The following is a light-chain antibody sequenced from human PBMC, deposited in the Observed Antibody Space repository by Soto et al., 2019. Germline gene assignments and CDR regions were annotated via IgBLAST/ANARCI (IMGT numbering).Light chain of an antibody. CDR1: QSISQW. CDR3: QQYSGYSWT. CDR2: DAS. V-gene: IGKV1-5*01. Sequence: DIKMTQSPSTLSASVGGRVAIPCRSSQSISQWVAWYQQKAGRAPELLIYDASILKSGIPARFSGSGSGTEFSLTITSLQPDDSAMYYCQQYSGYSWTFGRGTKVDIK. J-gene: IGKJ1*01.